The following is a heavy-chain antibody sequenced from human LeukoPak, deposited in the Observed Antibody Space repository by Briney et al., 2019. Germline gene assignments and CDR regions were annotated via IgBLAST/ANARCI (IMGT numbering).Heavy chain of an antibody. CDR2: IKQDGSEK. CDR3: ARVGQGIVVVKGFDY. CDR1: GFTLSSYW. J-gene: IGHJ4*02. Sequence: GGSLGLSCAASGFTLSSYWMSWVRQAPGKGLEWVANIKQDGSEKYYVDSVKGRFTISRDNAKNSLYLQMNSLRAEDTAVYYCARVGQGIVVVKGFDYWGQGTLVTVSS. V-gene: IGHV3-7*01. D-gene: IGHD2-21*01.